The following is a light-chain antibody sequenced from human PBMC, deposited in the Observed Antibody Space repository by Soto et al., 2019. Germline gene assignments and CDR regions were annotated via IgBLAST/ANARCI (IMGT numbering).Light chain of an antibody. CDR1: SSDVGGYNY. CDR2: DVT. V-gene: IGLV2-8*01. Sequence: QSALTQPPSASGSPGQSVTISCTGTSSDVGGYNYVSWYQQHPGKAPKLMIYDVTKRPSGVPDRFSGSKSGNTASLTVSGLQAEDEADYYCSSHAGTSVIFGGGTTLTVL. CDR3: SSHAGTSVI. J-gene: IGLJ2*01.